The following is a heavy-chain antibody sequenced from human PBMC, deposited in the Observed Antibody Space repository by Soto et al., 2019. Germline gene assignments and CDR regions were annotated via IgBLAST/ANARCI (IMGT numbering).Heavy chain of an antibody. CDR3: ARGGGGLYY. J-gene: IGHJ4*01. D-gene: IGHD3-16*01. CDR1: GFTFSSYA. V-gene: IGHV3-30-3*01. CDR2: ISYHGSNK. Sequence: QVQLVESGGGVVQPGRSLRLSCAASGFTFSSYAMHWVRQAPGKGLEWVAVISYHGSNKYYADTVKGRFTISRDNSKSSLYLQINSLRSEATAVYYCARGGGGLYYWGRGSLVVVSS.